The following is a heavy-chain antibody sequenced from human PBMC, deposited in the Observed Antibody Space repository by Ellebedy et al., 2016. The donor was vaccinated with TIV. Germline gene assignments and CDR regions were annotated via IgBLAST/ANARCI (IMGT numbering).Heavy chain of an antibody. Sequence: GGPLRLSXAASGFSFSSYPMTWVRQAPGKGLEWVSAMSGGGGSIFYTDSVKGRFTISRDNSKNTLFLQMNSLRAEDTAVYYCARRLTVDMYYYGMDVWGQGTTATVSS. V-gene: IGHV3-23*01. J-gene: IGHJ6*02. CDR2: MSGGGGSI. CDR3: ARRLTVDMYYYGMDV. CDR1: GFSFSSYP. D-gene: IGHD3-9*01.